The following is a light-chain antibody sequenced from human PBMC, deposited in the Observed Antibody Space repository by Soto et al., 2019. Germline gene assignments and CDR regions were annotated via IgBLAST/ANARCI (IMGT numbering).Light chain of an antibody. V-gene: IGLV1-44*01. CDR3: AAWDDDLHVWL. CDR1: DSNIGSTA. Sequence: QSVLTQPPSVSATPGQGVILSCSGGDSNIGSTAVNWYQQLPGTAPRLLIYSSNQRPSGVPDRISGSKSGTSASLAISGLQSEEEADYYCAAWDDDLHVWLFGGGTQLTVL. CDR2: SSN. J-gene: IGLJ3*02.